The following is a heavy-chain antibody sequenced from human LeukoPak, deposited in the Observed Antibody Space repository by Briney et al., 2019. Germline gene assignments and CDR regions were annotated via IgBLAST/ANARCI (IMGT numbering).Heavy chain of an antibody. CDR1: GFTCSSYA. J-gene: IGHJ4*02. Sequence: GGSLRLSCAASGFTCSSYAMHWVRQAPGKGLEWVAVISYDGSNKYYADSVKGRFTISRDNSKNTLYLQMNSLRAEDTAVYYCARGRYTAMVPFDYWGQGTLVTVSS. V-gene: IGHV3-30*04. CDR3: ARGRYTAMVPFDY. CDR2: ISYDGSNK. D-gene: IGHD5-18*01.